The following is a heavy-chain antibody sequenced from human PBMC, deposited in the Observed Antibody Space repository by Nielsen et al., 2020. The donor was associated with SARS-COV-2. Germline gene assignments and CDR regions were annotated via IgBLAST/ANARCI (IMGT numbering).Heavy chain of an antibody. D-gene: IGHD3-10*01. V-gene: IGHV3-21*01. CDR1: GFTFSSYS. CDR2: ISSSSYI. CDR3: ARDQETYYYGSGRGNWFDP. J-gene: IGHJ5*02. Sequence: GESLKISCAASGFTFSSYSMNWVRQAPGKGLEWVSSISSSSYIYYADSVKGRFTISRDNAKNSLYLQMNSLRAEDTAVYYCARDQETYYYGSGRGNWFDPWGQGTLVTVSS.